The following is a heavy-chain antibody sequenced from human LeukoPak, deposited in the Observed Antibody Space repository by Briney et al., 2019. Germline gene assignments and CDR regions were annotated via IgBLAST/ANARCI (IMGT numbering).Heavy chain of an antibody. CDR1: GFTFSSYA. D-gene: IGHD6-13*01. Sequence: GGSLRLSCAASGFTFSSYAMSWVRQAPGKGLEWVSAISGRGGSTYYADSVKGRFTISRDNSKNTLYLQMNSLRAEDTAVYYCAKPSEGIAAAGTGYFDYWGQGTLVTVSS. J-gene: IGHJ4*02. V-gene: IGHV3-23*01. CDR3: AKPSEGIAAAGTGYFDY. CDR2: ISGRGGST.